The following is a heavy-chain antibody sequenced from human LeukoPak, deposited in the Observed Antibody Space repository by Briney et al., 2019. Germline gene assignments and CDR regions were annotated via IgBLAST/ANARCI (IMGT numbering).Heavy chain of an antibody. CDR2: INTNTGNP. D-gene: IGHD6-13*01. CDR3: ARVHSSSWYNYYGMDV. J-gene: IGHJ6*02. Sequence: ASVKVSCKASGYTFTSYAMNWVRQAPGQGLEWMGWINTNTGNPTYAQGFTGRFVFSLDTSVSTAYLQISSLKAEDTAVYYCARVHSSSWYNYYGMDVWGQGTTVTVSS. V-gene: IGHV7-4-1*02. CDR1: GYTFTSYA.